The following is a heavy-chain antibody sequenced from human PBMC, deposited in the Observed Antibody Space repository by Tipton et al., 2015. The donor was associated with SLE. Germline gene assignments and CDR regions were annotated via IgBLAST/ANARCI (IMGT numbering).Heavy chain of an antibody. CDR1: GFTFSDYY. CDR3: AKGIYYYASGSYDAFDI. D-gene: IGHD3-10*01. CDR2: ISSSGNII. V-gene: IGHV3-11*01. Sequence: GSLRLSCAASGFTFSDYYMSWIRQAPGKGLEWVSYISSSGNIIYYADSVKGRFSISRDNAENSLYLQMNSLRAEDTAVYFCAKGIYYYASGSYDAFDIWGQGTMLTVSS. J-gene: IGHJ3*02.